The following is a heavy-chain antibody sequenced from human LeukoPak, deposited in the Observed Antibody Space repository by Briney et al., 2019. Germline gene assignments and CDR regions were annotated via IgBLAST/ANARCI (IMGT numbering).Heavy chain of an antibody. D-gene: IGHD5-12*01. V-gene: IGHV3-53*01. CDR3: ARVGGYDLAFFDY. CDR2: IYSGGST. Sequence: GGSLRLSCAASGFTFSSYAMSWVRQAPGKGLEWVSVIYSGGSTYYADSVKGRFTISRDNSENTLYLQMNSLRAEDTAVYYCARVGGYDLAFFDYWGQGTLVTVSS. J-gene: IGHJ4*02. CDR1: GFTFSSYA.